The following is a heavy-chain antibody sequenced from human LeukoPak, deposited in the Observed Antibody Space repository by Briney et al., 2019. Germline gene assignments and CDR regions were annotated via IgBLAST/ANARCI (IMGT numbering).Heavy chain of an antibody. V-gene: IGHV4-59*01. CDR2: IYLTGTT. Sequence: PSETLSLTCTVSGGSISSYWSWIRQSPGKGLEWIGYIYLTGTTNYNPSLKSRLTISIDTSSNQFSLKLSSATAADTASYYCVNGGSYLTKWGQGTLVTVSS. D-gene: IGHD3-10*01. CDR1: GGSISSY. J-gene: IGHJ4*02. CDR3: VNGGSYLTK.